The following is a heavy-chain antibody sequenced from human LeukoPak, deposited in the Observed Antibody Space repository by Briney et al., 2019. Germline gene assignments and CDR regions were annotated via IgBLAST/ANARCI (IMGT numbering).Heavy chain of an antibody. CDR2: IYHTGSA. CDR3: ARYCTSTTCILRGFDY. D-gene: IGHD2-2*01. V-gene: IGHV4-38-2*01. CDR1: GYSFTSGHY. Sequence: PSETLSLTCSVSGYSFTSGHYWGWIRQPPGKGLEWIENIYHTGSAHYNPPLKSRVTISVDTSKNQFSLKLSSVTAAETAVYYCARYCTSTTCILRGFDYWGQGTLVTVSS. J-gene: IGHJ4*02.